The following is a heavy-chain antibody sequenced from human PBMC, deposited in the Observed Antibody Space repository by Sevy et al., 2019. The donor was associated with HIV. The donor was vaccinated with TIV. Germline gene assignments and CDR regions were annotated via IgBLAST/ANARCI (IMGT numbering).Heavy chain of an antibody. Sequence: GGSLRLSCAASGFTLNTYWMNWVRQAPGKGLEGGANINEGGSEKYYMDSVRGRFTLSRDKAKNPLSLQMNNVRAEDTAVSYCAGGRPLLAAARIPWGMDVWGRGTTVTVSS. CDR2: INEGGSEK. CDR1: GFTLNTYW. J-gene: IGHJ6*02. CDR3: AGGRPLLAAARIPWGMDV. V-gene: IGHV3-7*01. D-gene: IGHD6-6*01.